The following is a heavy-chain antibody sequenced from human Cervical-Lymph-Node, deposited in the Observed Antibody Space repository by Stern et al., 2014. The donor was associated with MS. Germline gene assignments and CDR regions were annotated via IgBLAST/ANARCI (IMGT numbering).Heavy chain of an antibody. J-gene: IGHJ4*02. CDR3: VRDKGTMTAAGGN. CDR1: GMAFDDYA. CDR2: ILRHSGSN. D-gene: IGHD2-8*02. Sequence: PLVQSVGSLVRPAMSLRLSCVSSGMAFDDYAMHWVRLPSGQGLELDSGILRHSGSNGYADSVKGRFPIPRDDAKNSLYLQMTSLRPDDTAVYYCVRDKGTMTAAGGNWGPGTLVTVSS. V-gene: IGHV3-9*01.